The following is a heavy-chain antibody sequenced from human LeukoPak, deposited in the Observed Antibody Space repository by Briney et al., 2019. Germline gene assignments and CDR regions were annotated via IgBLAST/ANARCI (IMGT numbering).Heavy chain of an antibody. V-gene: IGHV3-23*01. CDR3: TKEPELLPSGDWFDP. D-gene: IGHD1-14*01. CDR2: IGASGRNT. J-gene: IGHJ5*02. CDR1: GFTFTRHA. Sequence: GGSLGLSCAASGFTFTRHAMSWVRQAPGKGLEWVSGIGASGRNTYYADSVQGRFTISRDNSQDKLFLQMNSLRDDDTAIYYCTKEPELLPSGDWFDPWGQGTLVTVSS.